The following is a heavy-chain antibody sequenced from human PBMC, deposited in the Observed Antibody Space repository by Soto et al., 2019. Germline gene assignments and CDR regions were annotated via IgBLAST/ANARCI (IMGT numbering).Heavy chain of an antibody. V-gene: IGHV3-30-3*01. J-gene: IGHJ4*02. Sequence: GGSLRLSCAASGFTFSSYAMHWVRQAPGKGLEWVAVISYDGSNKYYADSVKGRFTISRDNSKNTLYLQMNSLTAADTAVYYCARVVDSSGYPFDYWGQGTLVTVSS. CDR3: ARVVDSSGYPFDY. D-gene: IGHD3-22*01. CDR1: GFTFSSYA. CDR2: ISYDGSNK.